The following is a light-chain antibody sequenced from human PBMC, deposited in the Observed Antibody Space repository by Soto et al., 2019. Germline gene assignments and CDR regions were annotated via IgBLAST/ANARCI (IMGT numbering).Light chain of an antibody. J-gene: IGLJ3*02. CDR3: ATWDSALSAGV. CDR2: DNN. CDR1: SSNIGDNS. V-gene: IGLV1-51*01. Sequence: QSVLTQPPSMSAAPGQMVAISCSGTSSNIGDNSVSWYQHLPGTAPKVLIYDNNRRPSGIPDRFSGSKSGTSATLTIIGLRTGDESDYYCATWDSALSAGVFGGGTKLTVL.